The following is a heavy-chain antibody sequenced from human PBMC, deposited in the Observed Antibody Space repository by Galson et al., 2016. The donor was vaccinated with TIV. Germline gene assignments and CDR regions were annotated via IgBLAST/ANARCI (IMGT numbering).Heavy chain of an antibody. CDR2: IYYTGIN. J-gene: IGHJ4*02. V-gene: IGHV4-39*07. CDR1: GASISSGTYY. CDR3: ARTTGAGIAARVLFDF. D-gene: IGHD6-6*01. Sequence: ATLSLTCTVSGASISSGTYYWSWIRQPAGKGLEWIGTIYYTGINFYNPSLESPVTVSVDTSKNHFSLKLSSVSAADTAVYYCARTTGAGIAARVLFDFWGQGTLVTVSS.